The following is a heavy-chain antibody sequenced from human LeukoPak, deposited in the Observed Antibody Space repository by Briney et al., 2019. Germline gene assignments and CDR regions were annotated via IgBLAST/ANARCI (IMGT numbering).Heavy chain of an antibody. Sequence: GGSLRLSCAASGFTFSSYWMHWVRQAPGKGLVWVSRINSDGSNTIYGDSVKGRFTISRDNAKNTLYLQLNSLRAEDTAAYYCARGGGDHAFDIWGQGTMVTVSS. CDR3: ARGGGDHAFDI. CDR2: INSDGSNT. V-gene: IGHV3-74*01. CDR1: GFTFSSYW. J-gene: IGHJ3*02. D-gene: IGHD3-16*01.